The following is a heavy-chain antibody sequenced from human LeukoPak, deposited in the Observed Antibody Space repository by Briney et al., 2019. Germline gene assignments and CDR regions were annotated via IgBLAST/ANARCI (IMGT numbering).Heavy chain of an antibody. J-gene: IGHJ4*02. Sequence: GGSLRLTCAASGFTFSSYSMNWVRQAPGKGLEWVSSISSSSSYIYYADSVKGRFTISRDNSKNTLYLQMNSLRAEDTAVYYCARAPMFYGSGSYADYWGQGTLVTVSS. D-gene: IGHD3-10*01. CDR2: ISSSSSYI. CDR1: GFTFSSYS. CDR3: ARAPMFYGSGSYADY. V-gene: IGHV3-21*04.